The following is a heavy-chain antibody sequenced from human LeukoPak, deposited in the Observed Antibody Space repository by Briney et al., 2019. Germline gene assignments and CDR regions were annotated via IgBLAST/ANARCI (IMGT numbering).Heavy chain of an antibody. CDR1: GFTFSNAW. J-gene: IGHJ4*02. V-gene: IGHV3-15*07. CDR3: TTDGRFSSGWYLPFDY. D-gene: IGHD6-19*01. CDR2: IKSKTDGGTT. Sequence: KAGGSLRLSCAASGFTFSNAWMNWVPQAPGKGLEWVGRIKSKTDGGTTDYAAPVKGRFTISRDDSKNTLYLQMNSLKTEDTAVYYCTTDGRFSSGWYLPFDYWGQGTLVTVSS.